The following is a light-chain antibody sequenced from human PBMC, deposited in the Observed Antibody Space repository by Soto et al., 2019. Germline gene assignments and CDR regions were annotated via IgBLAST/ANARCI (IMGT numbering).Light chain of an antibody. CDR2: RNN. J-gene: IGLJ3*02. CDR1: SSNIGTNY. V-gene: IGLV1-47*01. Sequence: QSVPSQPPSASGTPGQRVTVSCSGSSSNIGTNYVYWYQQLPATAPKLLIYRNNQRPSGVPDRFAGSKSGTSASLAISGLRSEDEADYFCAAWDDSLSGVLFGGGTKLTVL. CDR3: AAWDDSLSGVL.